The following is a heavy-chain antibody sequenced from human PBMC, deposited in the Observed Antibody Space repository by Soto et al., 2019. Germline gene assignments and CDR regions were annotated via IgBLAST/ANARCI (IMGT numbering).Heavy chain of an antibody. CDR3: ARGGCGYCSSTSCYDDY. CDR2: IWYDGSNK. D-gene: IGHD2-2*03. J-gene: IGHJ4*02. V-gene: IGHV3-33*01. CDR1: GFTFSSYG. Sequence: GGSLRLSCAASGFTFSSYGMHWVRQAPGKGLEWVAVIWYDGSNKYYADSVKGRFTISRDNSKNTLYLQMNSLRAEDTAVYYCARGGCGYCSSTSCYDDYWGQGTLVTVSS.